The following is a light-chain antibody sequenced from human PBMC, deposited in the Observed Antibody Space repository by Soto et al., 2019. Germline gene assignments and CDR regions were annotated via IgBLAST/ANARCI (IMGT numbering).Light chain of an antibody. CDR3: QQYNNWPPLT. CDR2: DAS. CDR1: QSVSSN. J-gene: IGKJ3*01. V-gene: IGKV3-15*01. Sequence: EIVMTQSPATLSVSPGEGATLSCRASQSVSSNLAWYQQKPGQAPRLLIYDASTRAAGVPARFSGSGSGTAFSIPISSRLAEDFVVYYCQQYNNWPPLTFGPGTKVDIK.